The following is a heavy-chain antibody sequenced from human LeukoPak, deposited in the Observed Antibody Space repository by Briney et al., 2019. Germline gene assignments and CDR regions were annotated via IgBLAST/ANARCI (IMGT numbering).Heavy chain of an antibody. D-gene: IGHD6-13*01. J-gene: IGHJ4*02. CDR1: GFTFSRNS. CDR2: IGSSSSDI. Sequence: KTGGSLRLSCAASGFTFSRNSMNWVRQAPGKGLEWVSSIGSSSSDIYYADSVKGRFTISRDNAKNTLYLQMNSLRAEDTAVYYCARGSSWGLDYWGQGTLVTVSS. V-gene: IGHV3-21*01. CDR3: ARGSSWGLDY.